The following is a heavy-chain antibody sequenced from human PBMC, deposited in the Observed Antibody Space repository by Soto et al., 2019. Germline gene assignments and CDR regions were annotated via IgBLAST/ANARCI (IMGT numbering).Heavy chain of an antibody. D-gene: IGHD6-13*01. CDR3: AKDGSSSWLYYYGMDV. CDR2: ISGSGGST. V-gene: IGHV3-23*01. CDR1: GFTFSSYA. J-gene: IGHJ6*02. Sequence: EVQLLESGGGLVQPGGSLRLSCAASGFTFSSYAMSGVRQAPGKGLEWVSAISGSGGSTYYADSVKGRFTISRDNSKNTLYLQMNSLRAEDTAVYYCAKDGSSSWLYYYGMDVWGQGTTVTVSS.